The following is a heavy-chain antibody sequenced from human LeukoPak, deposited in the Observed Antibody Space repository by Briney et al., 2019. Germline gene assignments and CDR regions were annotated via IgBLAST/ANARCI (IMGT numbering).Heavy chain of an antibody. CDR1: GFTFSDYY. CDR2: ISSSGSTI. CDR3: ARDPGEDYDFWSGYYRSYFDY. J-gene: IGHJ4*02. D-gene: IGHD3-3*01. Sequence: GGSLRLSCAASGFTFSDYYMSWICQAPGKGLEWVSYISSSGSTIYYADSVKGRFTISRDNAKNSLYLQMNSLRAEDTAVYYCARDPGEDYDFWSGYYRSYFDYWGQGTLVTVSS. V-gene: IGHV3-11*04.